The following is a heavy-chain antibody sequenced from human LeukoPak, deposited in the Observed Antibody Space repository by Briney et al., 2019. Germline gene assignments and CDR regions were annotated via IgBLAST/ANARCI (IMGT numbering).Heavy chain of an antibody. CDR2: ISYDAGKT. D-gene: IGHD3-10*01. CDR3: ARGSGRSATYFNY. Sequence: GRSLRLSCAASGFTFSNFAMHWVRQAPGKGLEWVAGISYDAGKTYYADSVRGRFTISRDTSKNTLYLQMNGLRAEDTAVYYCARGSGRSATYFNYWGQGTLVTVSS. V-gene: IGHV3-30*04. J-gene: IGHJ4*02. CDR1: GFTFSNFA.